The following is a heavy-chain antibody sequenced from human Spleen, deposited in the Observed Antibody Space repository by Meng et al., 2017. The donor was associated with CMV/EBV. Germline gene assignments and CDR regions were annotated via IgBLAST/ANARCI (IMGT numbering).Heavy chain of an antibody. Sequence: GELVEVGGGLVQPAGSLRLSCAASGFTVSSNYMSWVRQAPGKGLEWVSAISGSGGSTYYADSVKGRFTISRDNSKNTLYLQMNSLRAEDTAVYYCAKDRSSGVFDYWGQGTLVTVSS. D-gene: IGHD3-22*01. CDR2: ISGSGGST. J-gene: IGHJ4*02. CDR3: AKDRSSGVFDY. V-gene: IGHV3-23*04. CDR1: GFTVSSNY.